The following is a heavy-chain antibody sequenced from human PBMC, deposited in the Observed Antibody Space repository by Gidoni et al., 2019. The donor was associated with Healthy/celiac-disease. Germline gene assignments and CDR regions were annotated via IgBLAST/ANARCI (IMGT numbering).Heavy chain of an antibody. CDR2: KWYDGSNK. V-gene: IGHV3-33*01. Sequence: QVQLVESGGGVVQPGRSRRLSCAASGFTFSSYGMPWGRQVPGKGPGWVAVKWYDGSNKYYADSVKGRFTISRDNSKNTLYLQMNSLRAEDTAVYYCARDLDLYYYDSSGYPSGLDYWGQGTLVTVSS. CDR1: GFTFSSYG. J-gene: IGHJ4*02. D-gene: IGHD3-22*01. CDR3: ARDLDLYYYDSSGYPSGLDY.